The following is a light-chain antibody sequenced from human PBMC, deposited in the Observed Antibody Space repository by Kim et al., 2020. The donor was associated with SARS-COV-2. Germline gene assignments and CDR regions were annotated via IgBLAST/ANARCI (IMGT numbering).Light chain of an antibody. Sequence: QSVTISCTGTSSDVGGYDYVSWYQQRPGKAPKLIIYEVSTRSSGVPDRFSGSKSGNTASLTVSGLQAEDEADYYCCSYAGSNIPFVFGTGTQLTVL. J-gene: IGLJ1*01. V-gene: IGLV2-8*01. CDR3: CSYAGSNIPFV. CDR1: SSDVGGYDY. CDR2: EVS.